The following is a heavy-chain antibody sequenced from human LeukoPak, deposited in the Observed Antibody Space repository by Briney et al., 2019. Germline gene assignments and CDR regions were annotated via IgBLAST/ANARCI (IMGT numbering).Heavy chain of an antibody. CDR2: IIPILGTA. D-gene: IGHD3-10*01. CDR1: GYTFTSYA. Sequence: ASVKVSCKASGYTFTSYAISWVRQAPGQGLEWMGRIIPILGTANYAQKFQGRVTITADKSTSTAYMELSSLRSEDTAVYYCARGAMVRGVLDYWGQGTLVTVSS. CDR3: ARGAMVRGVLDY. J-gene: IGHJ4*02. V-gene: IGHV1-69*04.